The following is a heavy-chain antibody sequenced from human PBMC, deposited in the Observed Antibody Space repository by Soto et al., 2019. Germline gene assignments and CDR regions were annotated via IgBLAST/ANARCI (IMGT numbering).Heavy chain of an antibody. Sequence: WGSLRLSCAASGFTFGSFTINFVRHSAWKGLEWVSTISSNSAYIYYTDALRGRFTISRDNAKNSLHLQMNSLRAEDTAVYYCTRDASRDSSARGWFDPWGPGTLVTVSS. D-gene: IGHD6-13*01. J-gene: IGHJ5*02. V-gene: IGHV3-21*01. CDR3: TRDASRDSSARGWFDP. CDR1: GFTFGSFT. CDR2: ISSNSAYI.